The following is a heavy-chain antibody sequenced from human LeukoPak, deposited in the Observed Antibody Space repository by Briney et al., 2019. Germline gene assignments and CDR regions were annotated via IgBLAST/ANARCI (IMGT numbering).Heavy chain of an antibody. Sequence: GASVKVSCKASGYTFTGYYMHWVRQAPGQGLGWMGWMNPNSGNTGYAQKFQGRVTMTRNTSISTAYMELSSLRSEDTAVYYCARSRPAKRINWFDPWGQGTLVTVSS. CDR1: GYTFTGYY. D-gene: IGHD1-14*01. J-gene: IGHJ5*02. V-gene: IGHV1-8*02. CDR3: ARSRPAKRINWFDP. CDR2: MNPNSGNT.